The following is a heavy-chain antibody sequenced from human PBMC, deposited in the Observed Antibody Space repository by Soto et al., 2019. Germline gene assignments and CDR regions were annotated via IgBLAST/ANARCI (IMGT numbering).Heavy chain of an antibody. J-gene: IGHJ3*02. V-gene: IGHV1-18*01. Sequence: GASVKVSCTASGYTFTSYGISWVRQAPGQGLEWMGWISAYNGNTNYAQKLQGRVTMTTDTSTSTAYMELRSLRSDDTAVYYCARDLGNFDWLFVPGDAFDIWGQGTMVTVSS. CDR2: ISAYNGNT. CDR1: GYTFTSYG. D-gene: IGHD3-9*01. CDR3: ARDLGNFDWLFVPGDAFDI.